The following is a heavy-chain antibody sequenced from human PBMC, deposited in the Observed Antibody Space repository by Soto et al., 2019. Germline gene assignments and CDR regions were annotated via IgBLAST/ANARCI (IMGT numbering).Heavy chain of an antibody. D-gene: IGHD1-26*01. CDR1: GYTFSTYE. V-gene: IGHV1-3*01. J-gene: IGHJ6*03. CDR3: ARGGGATFTHYYSYMDV. CDR2: INGGNGKS. Sequence: QVQLVQSGAEVKKPGASVKVSCEASGYTFSTYEMHWVRQAPGQRPEWMGWINGGNGKSKYSETLQSRGTFTRDTSASTAYMELTSLRSEDTAVYYCARGGGATFTHYYSYMDVWGTGTTVTVSS.